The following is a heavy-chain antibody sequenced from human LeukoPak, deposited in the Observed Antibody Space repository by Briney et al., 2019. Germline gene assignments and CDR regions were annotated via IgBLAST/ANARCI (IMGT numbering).Heavy chain of an antibody. D-gene: IGHD2-15*01. V-gene: IGHV3-33*01. CDR1: GFTFSNYV. J-gene: IGHJ4*02. Sequence: PGRSLRLSCVASGFTFSNYVFHWVRQAPGKGLEWVAVIWFDDSKRYYADSVKGRFTISRDNSKNTAYLQMNSLRAEDTAVYYCALGGTYKTPDFWGQGTLVTVSS. CDR3: ALGGTYKTPDF. CDR2: IWFDDSKR.